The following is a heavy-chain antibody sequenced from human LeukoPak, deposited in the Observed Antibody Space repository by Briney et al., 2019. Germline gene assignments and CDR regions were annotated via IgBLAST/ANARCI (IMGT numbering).Heavy chain of an antibody. V-gene: IGHV4-39*01. CDR1: GGSISSSDYY. D-gene: IGHD5-24*01. Sequence: PSETLSLTCTVSGGSISSSDYYWGWIRQPPGKGLEWIGSIYFGGSTYYNPSLKSRVTIPVDTSMNQFSLKLSFVTTADTAVYYCARRSRWLQFDYWGQGTLVTVSS. CDR3: ARRSRWLQFDY. J-gene: IGHJ4*02. CDR2: IYFGGST.